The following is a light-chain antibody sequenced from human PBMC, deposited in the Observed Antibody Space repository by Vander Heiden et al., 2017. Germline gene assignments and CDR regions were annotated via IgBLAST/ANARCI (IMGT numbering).Light chain of an antibody. V-gene: IGKV4-1*01. CDR1: QSVFYSATNNNY. J-gene: IGKJ3*01. CDR2: WAS. CDR3: QQYYRPPFT. Sequence: DIVMTQSPASLAVSLGERATINGKSSQSVFYSATNNNYLSWYQQKPGQPPKLLIYWASTRESGVPDRFSGSGSGTDFTLTISSLQAEDVAVYYCQQYYRPPFTFGPGTKVHIQ.